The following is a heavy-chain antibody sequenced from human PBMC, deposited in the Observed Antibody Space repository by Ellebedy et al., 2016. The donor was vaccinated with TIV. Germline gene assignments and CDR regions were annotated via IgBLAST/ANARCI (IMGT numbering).Heavy chain of an antibody. V-gene: IGHV3-23*01. Sequence: GGSLRLXXAASGFTFSSYAMSWVRQAPGKGLEWVSAISGSGGSTYYADSVKGRFTISRDNSKNTLYLQMNSLRAEDTAVYYCAKDPSYGGNSGVDYWGQGTLVTVSS. CDR3: AKDPSYGGNSGVDY. CDR1: GFTFSSYA. J-gene: IGHJ4*02. CDR2: ISGSGGST. D-gene: IGHD4-23*01.